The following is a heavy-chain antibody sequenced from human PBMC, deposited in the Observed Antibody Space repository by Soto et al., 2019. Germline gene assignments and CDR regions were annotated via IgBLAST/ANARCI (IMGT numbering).Heavy chain of an antibody. Sequence: GGSLRLSCAASGFTFSSYAMHWVRQAPGKGLEWVAVISYDGSNKYYADSVKGRFTISRDNSKNTLYLQMNSLRAEDTAAYYCARGGYCISTSCYPASYYYYGMDVWGQGTTVTVSS. J-gene: IGHJ6*02. CDR2: ISYDGSNK. D-gene: IGHD2-2*01. V-gene: IGHV3-30-3*01. CDR3: ARGGYCISTSCYPASYYYYGMDV. CDR1: GFTFSSYA.